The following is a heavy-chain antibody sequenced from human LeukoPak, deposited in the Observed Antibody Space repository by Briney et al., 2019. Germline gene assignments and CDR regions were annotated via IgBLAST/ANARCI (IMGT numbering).Heavy chain of an antibody. Sequence: GGSLRLSCAASGFTLSSYGMHWVRQAPGKGLEWVAVIWYDGSNKYYADSVKGRFTISRDNSKNTLYLQMNSLRAEDTAVYYCARVRGYSYALADYWGQGTLVTVSS. J-gene: IGHJ4*02. V-gene: IGHV3-33*01. D-gene: IGHD5-18*01. CDR3: ARVRGYSYALADY. CDR1: GFTLSSYG. CDR2: IWYDGSNK.